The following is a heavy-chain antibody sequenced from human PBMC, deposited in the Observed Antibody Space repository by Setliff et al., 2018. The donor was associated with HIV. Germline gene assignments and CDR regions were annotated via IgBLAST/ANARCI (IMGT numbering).Heavy chain of an antibody. CDR2: MYYRGTT. J-gene: IGHJ4*02. V-gene: IGHV4-39*01. CDR3: ARGGGYDRSGYYPFDY. Sequence: SETLSLTCTVSGGSIISSSYYWGWIRQPPGKGLEWIGTMYYRGTTYNNPSLKSRVTFSADTSKNQFSLKLSSVTAADTAVYYCARGGGYDRSGYYPFDYWGQGTPVTVSS. D-gene: IGHD3-22*01. CDR1: GGSIISSSYY.